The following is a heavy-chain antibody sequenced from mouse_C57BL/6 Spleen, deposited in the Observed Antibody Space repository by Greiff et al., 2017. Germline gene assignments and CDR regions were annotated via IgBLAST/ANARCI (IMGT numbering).Heavy chain of an antibody. J-gene: IGHJ4*01. V-gene: IGHV3-6*01. CDR2: ISYDGSN. CDR3: ARAGLYSKGAMDY. D-gene: IGHD2-5*01. CDR1: GYSITSGYY. Sequence: EVQLQQSGPGLVKPSQSLSLTCSVTGYSITSGYYWNWIRQFPGNKLEWMGYISYDGSNNYNPSLKNRISITRDTSKNQFFLKLNSVTTEDTATYYCARAGLYSKGAMDYWGQGTSVTVSS.